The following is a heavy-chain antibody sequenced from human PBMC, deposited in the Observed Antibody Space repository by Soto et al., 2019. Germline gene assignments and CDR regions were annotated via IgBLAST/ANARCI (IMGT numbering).Heavy chain of an antibody. Sequence: QVQLVQSGAEVKKPGASVKVSCKASGYTFTSNYMHWVRQAPGQGLEWMGIINPSGGSTSYAQKFQGRVTMTRDTSTSTVYMELSSLRSEDTAVYYCARSTIRPYSSSLGEDYYYGMDVWGQGTTVTVSS. CDR3: ARSTIRPYSSSLGEDYYYGMDV. J-gene: IGHJ6*02. CDR1: GYTFTSNY. CDR2: INPSGGST. V-gene: IGHV1-46*01. D-gene: IGHD6-6*01.